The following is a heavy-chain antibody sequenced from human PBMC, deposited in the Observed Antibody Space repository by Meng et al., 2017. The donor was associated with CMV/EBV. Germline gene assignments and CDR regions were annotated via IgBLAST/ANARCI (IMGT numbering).Heavy chain of an antibody. V-gene: IGHV1-69*02. Sequence: SVKVSCKAPGGTFSSYSITWVRQAPGQGLEWMGRIIPMLGIANYAQKFQGRVTITADRSTSTAYMELSSLRSEDTAVYYCARGGAGLGWFDPWGQGTLVTVSS. D-gene: IGHD6-19*01. CDR2: IIPMLGIA. CDR1: GGTFSSYS. J-gene: IGHJ5*02. CDR3: ARGGAGLGWFDP.